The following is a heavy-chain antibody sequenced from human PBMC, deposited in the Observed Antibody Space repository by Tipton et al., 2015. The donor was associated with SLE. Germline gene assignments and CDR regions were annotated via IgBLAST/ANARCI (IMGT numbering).Heavy chain of an antibody. CDR2: IAHDSHNE. CDR1: DFTFSLYS. D-gene: IGHD3-3*01. Sequence: SLRLSCAASDFTFSLYSMHWLRQAPGKGLEWVAVIAHDSHNEFYALSVRGRFSISRDNSRNTLHLQMNALTFEDTAVYYCAKDFWNGHPGYPSFDYWGQGTLVTVSS. V-gene: IGHV3-30-3*02. CDR3: AKDFWNGHPGYPSFDY. J-gene: IGHJ4*02.